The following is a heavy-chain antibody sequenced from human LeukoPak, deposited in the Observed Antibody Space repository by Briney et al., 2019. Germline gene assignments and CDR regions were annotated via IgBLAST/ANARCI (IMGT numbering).Heavy chain of an antibody. CDR1: GFPFNTYG. Sequence: GRSLTLSCAASGFPFNTYGLHWVRQAPGKGLEWVALISFDGGVRYYADSVKGRFTISRDNSENTLYLQMNGLRSEDSAVYYCVTEAIYTVYDDWGQGALVTVSS. CDR2: ISFDGGVR. V-gene: IGHV3-30*03. J-gene: IGHJ4*02. CDR3: VTEAIYTVYDD. D-gene: IGHD2-2*02.